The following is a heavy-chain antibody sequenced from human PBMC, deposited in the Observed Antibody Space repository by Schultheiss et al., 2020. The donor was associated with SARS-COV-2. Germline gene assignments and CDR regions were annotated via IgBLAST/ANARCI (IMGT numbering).Heavy chain of an antibody. Sequence: GGSLRLSCAASGFTFSSYAMSWVRQAPGKGLEWVSAISGTAGDTYYPGSVKGRFTISRDNSKNTLYLQMNSLRAEDTAVYYCAKVRLPPFYYGMDVWGQGTTVTVSS. J-gene: IGHJ6*02. CDR3: AKVRLPPFYYGMDV. V-gene: IGHV3-23*01. CDR2: ISGTAGDT. CDR1: GFTFSSYA.